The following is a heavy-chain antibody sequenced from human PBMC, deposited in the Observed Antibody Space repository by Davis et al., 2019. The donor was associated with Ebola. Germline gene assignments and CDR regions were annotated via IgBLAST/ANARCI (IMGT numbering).Heavy chain of an antibody. CDR2: IIPIFDTA. CDR3: ARIVSGSYSDY. V-gene: IGHV1-69*05. Sequence: AASVKVSCKASGGTFSSYAISWVRQAPGQGLEWMGGIIPIFDTANYAQKFQGRVTMTRNTSISTAYMELSSLRSEDTAVYYCARIVSGSYSDYWGQGTLVTVSS. D-gene: IGHD1-26*01. J-gene: IGHJ4*02. CDR1: GGTFSSYA.